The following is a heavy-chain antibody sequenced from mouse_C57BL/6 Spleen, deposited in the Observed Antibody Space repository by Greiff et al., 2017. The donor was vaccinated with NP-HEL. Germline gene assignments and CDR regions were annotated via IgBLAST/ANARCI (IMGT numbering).Heavy chain of an antibody. J-gene: IGHJ4*01. Sequence: EVKLMESGEGLVKPGGSLKLSCAASGFTFSSYAMSWVRQTPEKRLEWVAYISSGGDYIYYADTVKGRFTISRDNARNTLYLQMSSLKSEDTAMYYCTRDRDGNYAMDYWGQGTSVTVSS. CDR3: TRDRDGNYAMDY. V-gene: IGHV5-9-1*02. CDR1: GFTFSSYA. D-gene: IGHD2-1*01. CDR2: ISSGGDYI.